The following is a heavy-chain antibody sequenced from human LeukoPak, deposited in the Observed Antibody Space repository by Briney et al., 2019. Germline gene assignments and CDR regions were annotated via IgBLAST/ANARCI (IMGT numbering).Heavy chain of an antibody. V-gene: IGHV4-59*01. Sequence: PSETLSLTCTVSGGSISNYYWSWLRQPPGKGLEWLGYILYSGNTNYNPSLKSRVTISLDTSKNQFSLKLSSVTAADTAVYYCARDLKLDGSSGYYAFDIWGQGTMVTVSS. CDR2: ILYSGNT. D-gene: IGHD3-22*01. CDR3: ARDLKLDGSSGYYAFDI. J-gene: IGHJ3*02. CDR1: GGSISNYY.